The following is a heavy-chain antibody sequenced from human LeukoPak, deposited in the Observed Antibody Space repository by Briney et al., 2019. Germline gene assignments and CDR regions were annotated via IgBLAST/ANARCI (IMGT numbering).Heavy chain of an antibody. Sequence: GGSLRLSCAASGFTFSSYWMNWVRQAPGKGLEWVANIKQDGSEKKYVDSVKGRFTISRDNAKNSLYLQVNSLRAEGTAMYYCMTASRSSSWPPPTWGQGTLVTVSS. D-gene: IGHD6-13*01. J-gene: IGHJ5*02. CDR1: GFTFSSYW. CDR3: MTASRSSSWPPPT. V-gene: IGHV3-7*01. CDR2: IKQDGSEK.